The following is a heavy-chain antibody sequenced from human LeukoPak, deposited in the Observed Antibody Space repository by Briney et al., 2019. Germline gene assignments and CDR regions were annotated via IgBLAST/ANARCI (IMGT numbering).Heavy chain of an antibody. CDR1: GFFFGTFA. V-gene: IGHV3-23*01. J-gene: IGHJ6*02. Sequence: GGSLRLSCEASGFFFGTFAMNWVRQAPGKGLEWVSTISGSGGSSYYADSVKGRFTISRDNSKNTLFLQMNSLRVEDTAEYYCAKGGGYDYSFYGMDVWGQGTTVTVSS. CDR3: AKGGGYDYSFYGMDV. D-gene: IGHD5-12*01. CDR2: ISGSGGSS.